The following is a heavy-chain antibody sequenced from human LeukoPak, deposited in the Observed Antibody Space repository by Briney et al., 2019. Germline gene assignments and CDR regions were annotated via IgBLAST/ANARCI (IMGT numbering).Heavy chain of an antibody. J-gene: IGHJ4*02. CDR3: ARGVTILFSTGHFDY. D-gene: IGHD3-3*01. V-gene: IGHV4-34*01. CDR1: GGSFSGYY. Sequence: SETLSLTCAVYGGSFSGYYWSWIRQPPGKGLEWIGEINHSGSTNYNPSLKSRVTISVDTSKNQFSLKLGSVTAADTAVYYCARGVTILFSTGHFDYWGQGTLVTVSS. CDR2: INHSGST.